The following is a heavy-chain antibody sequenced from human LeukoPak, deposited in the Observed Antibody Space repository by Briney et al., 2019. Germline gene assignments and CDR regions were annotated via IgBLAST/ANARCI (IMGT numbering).Heavy chain of an antibody. D-gene: IGHD3-10*01. V-gene: IGHV3-30*04. Sequence: PGRSLRLSCAASGFTFSSYAMHWVRHAPGKGLEWVAIISYDGSNKYYADSVKGRFTISRDNSKNTLYLQMNSLRAEDTAMYYCARVLDVTVVFGPGGYWGQGTLVTVSS. CDR1: GFTFSSYA. J-gene: IGHJ4*02. CDR2: ISYDGSNK. CDR3: ARVLDVTVVFGPGGY.